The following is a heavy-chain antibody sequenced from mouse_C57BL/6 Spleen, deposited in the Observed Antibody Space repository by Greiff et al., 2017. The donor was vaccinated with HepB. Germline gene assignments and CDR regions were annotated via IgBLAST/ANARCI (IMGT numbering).Heavy chain of an antibody. CDR3: ARGYYGSSWYFDV. D-gene: IGHD1-1*01. CDR1: GYTFTSYW. Sequence: VKLQQPGAELVKPGASVKLSCKASGYTFTSYWMHWVKQRPGQGLEWIGMIHPNSGSTNYNEKFKSKATLTVDKSSSTAYMQLSSLTSEDSAVYYCARGYYGSSWYFDVWGTGTTVTVSS. CDR2: IHPNSGST. J-gene: IGHJ1*03. V-gene: IGHV1-64*01.